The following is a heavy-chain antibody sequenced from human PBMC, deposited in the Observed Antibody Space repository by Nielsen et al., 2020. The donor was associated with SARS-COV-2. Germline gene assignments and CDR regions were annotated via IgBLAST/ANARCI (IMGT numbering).Heavy chain of an antibody. CDR1: GGSISDFY. CDR3: TGGPLHDFWSGYRSY. CDR2: NFHGGSP. V-gene: IGHV4-59*01. Sequence: SETLSLTCTVSGGSISDFYWSWVRQTPGKGLEWIGYNFHGGSPAYNPPLRSRVSISVDTSRNQFSLDLNSVTAADTAVYYCTGGPLHDFWSGYRSYWGQGILFTVSS. J-gene: IGHJ4*02. D-gene: IGHD3-3*01.